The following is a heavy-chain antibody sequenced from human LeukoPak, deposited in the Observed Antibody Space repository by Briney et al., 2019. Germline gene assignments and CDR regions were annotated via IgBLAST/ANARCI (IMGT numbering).Heavy chain of an antibody. J-gene: IGHJ3*02. Sequence: GGSLRLSCAASGFTFSSYGMHWVRQAPGKGLEWVAVIWYDGSNKYYADSVKGRFTISRDNSKNTLYLQMNSLRAEDTAVYYSAKVLGVGAHDAFDIWGQGTMVTVSS. CDR2: IWYDGSNK. CDR1: GFTFSSYG. V-gene: IGHV3-33*06. CDR3: AKVLGVGAHDAFDI. D-gene: IGHD1-26*01.